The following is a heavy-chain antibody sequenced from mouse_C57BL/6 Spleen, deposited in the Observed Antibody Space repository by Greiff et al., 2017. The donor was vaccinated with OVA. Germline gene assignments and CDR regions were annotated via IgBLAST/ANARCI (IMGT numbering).Heavy chain of an antibody. V-gene: IGHV1-80*01. J-gene: IGHJ4*01. CDR3: ARGYGSKGYYAMDY. CDR2: IYPGDGDT. CDR1: GYAFSSYW. D-gene: IGHD1-1*01. Sequence: VQLQESGAELVKPGASVKISCKASGYAFSSYWMNWVKQRPGKGLEWIGQIYPGDGDTNYNGKFKGKATLTADKSSSTAYMQLSSLTSEDSAVYFCARGYGSKGYYAMDYWGQGTSVTVSS.